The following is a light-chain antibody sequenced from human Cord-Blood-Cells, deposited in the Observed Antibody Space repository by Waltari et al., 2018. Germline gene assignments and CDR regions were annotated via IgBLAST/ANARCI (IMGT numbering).Light chain of an antibody. CDR1: SSDVGGYTY. J-gene: IGLJ3*02. Sequence: QSALPQPASVSGSPGQSIPISCTGTSSDVGGYTYVSWYQQHPGKAPKLMIYDVSNRPSGVSNRFSGSKSGNTASLTISGLQAEDEADYYCSSYTSSSPWVFGGGTKLTVL. V-gene: IGLV2-14*01. CDR3: SSYTSSSPWV. CDR2: DVS.